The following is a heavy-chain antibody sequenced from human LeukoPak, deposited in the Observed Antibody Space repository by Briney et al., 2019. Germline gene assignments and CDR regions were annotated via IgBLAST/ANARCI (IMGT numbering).Heavy chain of an antibody. CDR1: GFTFSSYW. CDR2: IKKDGSEK. Sequence: PGGSLRLSCAASGFTFSSYWMSWVRQAPGKGLEWVANIKKDGSEKYYVDSVKGRFTISRDNAKNSLYLQMNSLRAEDTAVYYCARIVGATWRYFDYWGQGTLVTVSS. V-gene: IGHV3-7*01. CDR3: ARIVGATWRYFDY. D-gene: IGHD1-26*01. J-gene: IGHJ4*02.